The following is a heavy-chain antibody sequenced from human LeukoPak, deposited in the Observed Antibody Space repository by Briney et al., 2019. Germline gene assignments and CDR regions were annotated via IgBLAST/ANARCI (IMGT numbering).Heavy chain of an antibody. D-gene: IGHD6-19*01. CDR2: INPNSGDT. CDR3: ARGGIPGYSSGWYWFDY. Sequence: GASVKVSCKAFGYTFTGYYMHWVRQAPGQGLEWMGWINPNSGDTNYAQKFQGRVTMTRDTSISTAYLDLSSLKSDDTAVYYCARGGIPGYSSGWYWFDYWGQGTLVTVSS. CDR1: GYTFTGYY. J-gene: IGHJ4*02. V-gene: IGHV1-2*02.